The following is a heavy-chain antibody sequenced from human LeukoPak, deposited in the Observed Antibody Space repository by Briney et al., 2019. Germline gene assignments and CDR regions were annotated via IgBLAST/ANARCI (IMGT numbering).Heavy chain of an antibody. Sequence: GGSLRLSCAASGFTFSNAWMSWVRQAPGKGLKWVGRIKSKTDGGTTDYAAPVKGRFTISRDDSKNTLYLQMNSLKTEDTAVYYCTTDFFLGYSSGSTGYWGQGTLVTVSS. CDR3: TTDFFLGYSSGSTGY. CDR1: GFTFSNAW. CDR2: IKSKTDGGTT. J-gene: IGHJ4*02. V-gene: IGHV3-15*01. D-gene: IGHD6-19*01.